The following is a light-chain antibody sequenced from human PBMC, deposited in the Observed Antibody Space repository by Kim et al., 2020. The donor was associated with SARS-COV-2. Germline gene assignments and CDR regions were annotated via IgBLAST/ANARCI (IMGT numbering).Light chain of an antibody. CDR3: NSRDSSGNHVV. CDR1: SLGSYY. Sequence: ALGQTVRIPCQGDSLGSYYESWYQQKPGQAPVLVIYGKNNRPSGIPDRFSGSSSGNTASLTITGAQAEDEADYYCNSRDSSGNHVVFGGGTQLTVL. V-gene: IGLV3-19*01. J-gene: IGLJ2*01. CDR2: GKN.